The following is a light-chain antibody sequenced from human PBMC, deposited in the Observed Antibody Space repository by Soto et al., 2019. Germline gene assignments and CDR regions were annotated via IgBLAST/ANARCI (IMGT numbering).Light chain of an antibody. CDR2: AAS. CDR3: QQGYSFAFT. J-gene: IGKJ3*01. Sequence: DIQMTQSPSSVSASVGDRVTINCRAGQDISSWLAWYQQKPGKAPKLLIYAASNLQSGVPSRFSGSGSGTDFTLTISSLQPEDFPTYFCQQGYSFAFTFGPGNKV. CDR1: QDISSW. V-gene: IGKV1-12*01.